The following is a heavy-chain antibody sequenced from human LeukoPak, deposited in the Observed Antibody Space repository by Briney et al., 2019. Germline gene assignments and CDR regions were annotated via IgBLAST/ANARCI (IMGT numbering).Heavy chain of an antibody. J-gene: IGHJ4*02. D-gene: IGHD5-18*01. Sequence: ASVKVSCKAAGYPFISFGISWVRQAPGQGLEWMGWISAYNGKTEFAQRFQDRVTMTTDTSTTTAYMELRSLRSDDTAVYYCAMKLGYSFGNWGQGTLVTVSS. CDR3: AMKLGYSFGN. CDR2: ISAYNGKT. CDR1: GYPFISFG. V-gene: IGHV1-18*01.